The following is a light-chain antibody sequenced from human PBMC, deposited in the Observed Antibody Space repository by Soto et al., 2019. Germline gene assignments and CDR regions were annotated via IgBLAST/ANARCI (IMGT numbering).Light chain of an antibody. CDR3: MQALQTPYT. CDR1: QSPLHSNGNYY. CDR2: LGS. V-gene: IGKV2-28*01. Sequence: DIVMTQSPLSLPVTPGESASISCRSSQSPLHSNGNYYLDWYLQKPGQSPQLLIYLGSTRASGVPDRFSGSGSGNDFTIPISKVEAYDAGVYYCMQALQTPYTFGQGTKLEIK. J-gene: IGKJ2*01.